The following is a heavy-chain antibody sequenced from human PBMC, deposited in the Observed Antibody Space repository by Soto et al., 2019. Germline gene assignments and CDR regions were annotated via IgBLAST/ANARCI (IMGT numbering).Heavy chain of an antibody. J-gene: IGHJ4*02. D-gene: IGHD3-10*01. V-gene: IGHV1-69*01. CDR1: GGIFSTYA. CDR3: ARDRDDYGSGNYYNRIDF. Sequence: QVQLVQSGAEVKKPGSSVKVSCKASGGIFSTYAISWLRQAPGQGLEWMGGIIPLFGTPNYAQRFQGRVTITADESKSTDYVELSRLRSEDTAVYYCARDRDDYGSGNYYNRIDFWGQGTLVTVSS. CDR2: IIPLFGTP.